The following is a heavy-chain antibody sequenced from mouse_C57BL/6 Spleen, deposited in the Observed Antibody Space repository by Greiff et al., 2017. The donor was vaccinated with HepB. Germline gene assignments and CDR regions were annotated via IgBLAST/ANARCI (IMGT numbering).Heavy chain of an antibody. J-gene: IGHJ3*01. CDR3: TTDYYGSSYGFAY. V-gene: IGHV14-1*01. Sequence: VQLQQSGAELVRPGASVKLSCTASGFNIQDYYMHWVKQRPEQGLEWIGRIDPEDGDTEYAPKFQGKATMTADTSSNTAYLQLSSLTSEDTAVYDCTTDYYGSSYGFAYWGQGTLVTVSA. CDR1: GFNIQDYY. D-gene: IGHD1-1*01. CDR2: IDPEDGDT.